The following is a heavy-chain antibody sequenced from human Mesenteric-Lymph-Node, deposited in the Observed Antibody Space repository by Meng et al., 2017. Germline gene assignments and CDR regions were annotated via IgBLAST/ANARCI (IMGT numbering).Heavy chain of an antibody. Sequence: GESLKISCAASGFTFSSYAMSWVRQAPGKGLEWVSAISGSGGSTYYADSVKGRFTISRDNSKNTLYLQMNSLGAEDTAVYYCAKDRVGAAAGMPYYYYYYGMDVWGQGTTVTVSS. CDR3: AKDRVGAAAGMPYYYYYYGMDV. D-gene: IGHD6-13*01. CDR2: ISGSGGST. CDR1: GFTFSSYA. J-gene: IGHJ6*02. V-gene: IGHV3-23*01.